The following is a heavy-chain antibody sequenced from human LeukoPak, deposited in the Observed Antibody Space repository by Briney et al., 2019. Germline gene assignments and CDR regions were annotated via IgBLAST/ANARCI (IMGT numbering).Heavy chain of an antibody. CDR3: ARGHGGTAYYFDY. V-gene: IGHV3-53*05. CDR1: GFTVSSNY. Sequence: GGSLRLSCAASGFTVSSNYMNWVRQAPGKGPEWVSVIYSSGTTYYADSVKGRFTISRDNSKNTLDLQMNGLKTEDTAVYYCARGHGGTAYYFDYWGQGTLVTVSS. D-gene: IGHD3-16*01. J-gene: IGHJ4*02. CDR2: IYSSGTT.